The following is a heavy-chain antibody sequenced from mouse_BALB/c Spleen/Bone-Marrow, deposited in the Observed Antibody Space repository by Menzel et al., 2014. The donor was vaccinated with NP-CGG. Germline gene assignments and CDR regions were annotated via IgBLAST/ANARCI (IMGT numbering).Heavy chain of an antibody. J-gene: IGHJ2*01. Sequence: ESGPDLVKPSQSLSLTCTVTGHSITSGYGWHWIQQFPGNKLEWMGYIHYSGNTDYNPSLKSRISIARDTSKNQFFLQLNSVTTEDTATYYCVRETKVVADFDYWGQGTTLTVSS. CDR2: IHYSGNT. D-gene: IGHD1-1*01. CDR3: VRETKVVADFDY. CDR1: GHSITSGYG. V-gene: IGHV3-1*02.